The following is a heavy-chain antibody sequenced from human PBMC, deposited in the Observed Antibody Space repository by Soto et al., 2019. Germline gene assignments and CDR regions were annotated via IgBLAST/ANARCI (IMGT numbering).Heavy chain of an antibody. CDR3: ARGGRQQRITTPTSYHIDY. V-gene: IGHV4-34*01. Sequence: QVQLQQWGAGLLKPSETLSLTCAVYGGSFSGYYWSWIRQPPGKGLEWIGEINHSGSTNYNPSLKSQFTISVDRSKNQLSLKLSTVSAADTAVEYGARGGRQQRITTPTSYHIDYWGQGTLVTVSS. CDR2: INHSGST. J-gene: IGHJ4*02. D-gene: IGHD6-13*01. CDR1: GGSFSGYY.